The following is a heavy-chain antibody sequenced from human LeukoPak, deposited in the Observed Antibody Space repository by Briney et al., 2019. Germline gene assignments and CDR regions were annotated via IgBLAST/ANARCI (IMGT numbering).Heavy chain of an antibody. CDR1: GGIFSRHT. Sequence: GASVKVSCKASGGIFSRHTISWVRQSPGQGLEWMGGITPMFGTSNYAQKFQGRVTITADESTSTAYMELSSLRSEDTAVYYCARGARYSSSTSCYTQRYYYYGMDVWGQGTTVTVSS. CDR3: ARGARYSSSTSCYTQRYYYYGMDV. CDR2: ITPMFGTS. V-gene: IGHV1-69*01. J-gene: IGHJ6*02. D-gene: IGHD2-2*02.